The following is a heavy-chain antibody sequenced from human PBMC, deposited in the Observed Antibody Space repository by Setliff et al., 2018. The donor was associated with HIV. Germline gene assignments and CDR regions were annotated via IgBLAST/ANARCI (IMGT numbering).Heavy chain of an antibody. CDR2: INVDGSSI. Sequence: PGGSLRLSCAASGFTFTDYWMHWVRQVPGQGLVWVSRINVDGSSISYADSVKGRFTISRDNAKNTLFLQANSLRVEDTAVYYCARDLGAVADYWGQGTLVTVSS. J-gene: IGHJ4*02. D-gene: IGHD6-19*01. CDR3: ARDLGAVADY. V-gene: IGHV3-74*01. CDR1: GFTFTDYW.